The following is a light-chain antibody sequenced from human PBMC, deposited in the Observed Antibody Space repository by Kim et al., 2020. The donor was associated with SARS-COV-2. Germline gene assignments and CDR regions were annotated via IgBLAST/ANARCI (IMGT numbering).Light chain of an antibody. V-gene: IGLV1-40*01. J-gene: IGLJ2*01. CDR2: GNN. Sequence: QSVLTQPPSVSGAPGQRVTISCTRSRSNMGGYDVYWYKQFPGTAPKLLIYGNNNRPSGVPDRFSGSKSGTSASLAISGLQTDDEADYYCQSYDASLSGTYVVFGGSTHLTVL. CDR3: QSYDASLSGTYVV. CDR1: RSNMGGYD.